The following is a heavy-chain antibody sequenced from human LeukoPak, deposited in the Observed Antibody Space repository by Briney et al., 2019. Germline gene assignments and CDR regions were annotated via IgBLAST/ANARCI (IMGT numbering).Heavy chain of an antibody. CDR1: GFTFSNAW. CDR3: ARVGCSSGWPCDY. D-gene: IGHD6-19*01. Sequence: GSLRLSCAASGFTFSNAWMNWIRQPPGKGLEWIGEINHSGSTNYDPSLKSRVTISVDTSKNQFSLKLSSVTAADTAVYYCARVGCSSGWPCDYWGQGTLVTVSS. CDR2: INHSGST. V-gene: IGHV4-34*01. J-gene: IGHJ4*02.